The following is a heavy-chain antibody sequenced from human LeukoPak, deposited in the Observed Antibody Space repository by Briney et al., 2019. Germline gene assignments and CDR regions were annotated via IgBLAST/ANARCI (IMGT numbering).Heavy chain of an antibody. CDR1: GYSISSNNW. Sequence: SETLSLTCAVSGYSISSNNWWGWIRQPPGKGLEWIGYIYYSGSTNYNPSLKSRVTISVDTSKNQFSLKLSSVTAADTAVYYCARAGSGWYMGYYYYGMDVWGQGTTVTVSS. CDR3: ARAGSGWYMGYYYYGMDV. J-gene: IGHJ6*02. V-gene: IGHV4-28*03. CDR2: IYYSGST. D-gene: IGHD6-19*01.